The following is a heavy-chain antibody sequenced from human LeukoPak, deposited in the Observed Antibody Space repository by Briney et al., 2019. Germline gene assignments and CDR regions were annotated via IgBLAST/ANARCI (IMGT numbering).Heavy chain of an antibody. V-gene: IGHV1-69*05. CDR1: GGTFSSYA. CDR2: IIPIFGTA. D-gene: IGHD3-16*01. Sequence: GASVTVSFKASGGTFSSYAISWVRQAPGQGLEWMGGIIPIFGTANYAQKFQGRVTITTDESTSTAYMELSSLRSEDTAVYYCARDMLHWDAFDIWGQGTMVTVSS. CDR3: ARDMLHWDAFDI. J-gene: IGHJ3*02.